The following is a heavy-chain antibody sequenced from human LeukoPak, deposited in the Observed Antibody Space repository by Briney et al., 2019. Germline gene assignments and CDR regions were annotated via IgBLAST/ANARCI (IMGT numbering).Heavy chain of an antibody. J-gene: IGHJ5*02. CDR2: IYYSGST. V-gene: IGHV4-31*03. CDR1: GGSISSGGYY. CDR3: ARGVLYCSGGSCYMNRFDP. D-gene: IGHD2-15*01. Sequence: PSETLSLTCTVSGGSISSGGYYWSWIRQHPGKGLEWIGYIYYSGSTYYNPSLHSRVTISFNTSTNQFSLKLSSVTAADTAVYDCARGVLYCSGGSCYMNRFDPRGQGTLVTVSS.